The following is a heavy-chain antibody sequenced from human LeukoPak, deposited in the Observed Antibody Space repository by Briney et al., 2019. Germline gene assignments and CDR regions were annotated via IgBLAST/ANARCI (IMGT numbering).Heavy chain of an antibody. CDR2: INPSGGST. D-gene: IGHD3-10*01. V-gene: IGHV1-46*01. J-gene: IGHJ6*03. CDR3: ARDGELEVDLDYYYYYYMDV. CDR1: GYTFTSNY. Sequence: GASVTVSFKSSGYTFTSNYMHWVRQAPGQGLEWMGIINPSGGSTSYAQKYQGRVTMTRATATSTVYMELSSMRSEDTAVYYVARDGELEVDLDYYYYYYMDVWGKGTTVTVSS.